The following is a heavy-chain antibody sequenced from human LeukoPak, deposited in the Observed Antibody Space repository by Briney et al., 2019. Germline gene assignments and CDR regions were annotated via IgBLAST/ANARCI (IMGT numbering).Heavy chain of an antibody. CDR2: VYHSGST. V-gene: IGHV4-38-2*01. CDR3: ARVVGSSSSKNWFDP. Sequence: TSETLSLTCAVSGYSITDGYYWGWIRQPPGKGPEYIGFVYHSGSTYYNPSLRRRVTMSVDTSRNQFSLNLTSVTAADTAVYFCARVVGSSSSKNWFDPWGQATLVTVSS. D-gene: IGHD2-2*01. J-gene: IGHJ5*02. CDR1: GYSITDGYY.